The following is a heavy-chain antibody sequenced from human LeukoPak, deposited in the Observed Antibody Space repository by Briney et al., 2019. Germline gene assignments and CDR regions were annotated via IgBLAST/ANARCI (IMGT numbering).Heavy chain of an antibody. Sequence: GGSLRLSCAASGFTVSSIYMSWVRQAPGKGLESVSVIYSNGNTYYADSVQGRFTLYSDSSKNTLNLQMNSLRAEDSAGYYCAKSRSGAPNYYFANWGPGTLVSVSS. CDR1: GFTVSSIY. CDR2: IYSNGNT. CDR3: AKSRSGAPNYYFAN. J-gene: IGHJ4*02. V-gene: IGHV3-66*01. D-gene: IGHD5-12*01.